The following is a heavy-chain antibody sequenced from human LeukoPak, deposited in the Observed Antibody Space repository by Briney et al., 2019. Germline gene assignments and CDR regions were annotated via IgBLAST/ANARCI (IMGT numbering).Heavy chain of an antibody. Sequence: GASVKVSCKASGYTFTGYYMHWVRQAPGQGLEWMGWINPNGGGTNYAQKFQGRVTMTRDTSISTAYMELSRLRSDDTAVYYCARALIQLWFSDGSNYFDYWGQGTLVTVSS. J-gene: IGHJ4*02. D-gene: IGHD5-18*01. CDR1: GYTFTGYY. CDR2: INPNGGGT. V-gene: IGHV1-2*02. CDR3: ARALIQLWFSDGSNYFDY.